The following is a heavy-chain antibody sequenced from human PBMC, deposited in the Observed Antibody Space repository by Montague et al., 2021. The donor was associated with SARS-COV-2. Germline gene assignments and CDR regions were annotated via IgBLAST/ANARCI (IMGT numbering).Heavy chain of an antibody. CDR1: GGSFSGNY. CDR3: ARGLPVTTSVYCYGMDV. J-gene: IGHJ6*02. Sequence: SETLSLTCAVYGGSFSGNYWSWIRQPPGKGLEWIGEINHSGSTNYNPSLKRRVTMSVDKSKNQFSLKLSSVTAADTAVYYCARGLPVTTSVYCYGMDVWGQGTMVTVSS. CDR2: INHSGST. V-gene: IGHV4-34*01. D-gene: IGHD4-11*01.